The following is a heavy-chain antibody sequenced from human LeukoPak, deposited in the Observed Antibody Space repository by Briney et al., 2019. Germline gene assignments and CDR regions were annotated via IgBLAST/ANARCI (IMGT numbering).Heavy chain of an antibody. D-gene: IGHD2-15*01. J-gene: IGHJ4*02. V-gene: IGHV1-2*02. CDR2: INPDSGGT. Sequence: ASVKVSCKASGYTFTGSYIHWVRQAPGQRLEWMGWINPDSGGTNYAHKFQGRVTVTRDTSISTAYMELSRLRSDDTAVYYCARGRSYCSGGSCYSYFDYWGQGTLVTVSS. CDR1: GYTFTGSY. CDR3: ARGRSYCSGGSCYSYFDY.